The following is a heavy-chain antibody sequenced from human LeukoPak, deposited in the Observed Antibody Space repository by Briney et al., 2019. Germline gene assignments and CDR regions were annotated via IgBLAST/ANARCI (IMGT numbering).Heavy chain of an antibody. CDR2: IYPGDSDT. D-gene: IGHD3-22*01. CDR1: GYSFISYW. Sequence: GESLKISCKGSGYSFISYWIGWVRQMPGKGLEWMGIIYPGDSDTRYSPSFQGQVTISADKSISTAYLRWSSLKASDTAMYYCARQEAHYYDSSGYYDYWGQGTLVTVSS. J-gene: IGHJ4*02. CDR3: ARQEAHYYDSSGYYDY. V-gene: IGHV5-51*01.